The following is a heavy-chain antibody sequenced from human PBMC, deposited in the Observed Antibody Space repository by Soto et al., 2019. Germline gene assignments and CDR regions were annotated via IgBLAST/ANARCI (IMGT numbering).Heavy chain of an antibody. CDR3: ARAVGDPLYYLDN. J-gene: IGHJ4*02. CDR1: SDSISSYY. CDR2: TDYSGNT. V-gene: IGHV4-59*08. D-gene: IGHD6-19*01. Sequence: QVQLQESGPGLVRPSETLSLTCTVSSDSISSYYWIWIRQSPGKGLEWIGYTDYSGNTNYNPSLKGRVTISGDTSKNQFSLRLSSVTAADTAVYYCARAVGDPLYYLDNWGQGTLVTVSS.